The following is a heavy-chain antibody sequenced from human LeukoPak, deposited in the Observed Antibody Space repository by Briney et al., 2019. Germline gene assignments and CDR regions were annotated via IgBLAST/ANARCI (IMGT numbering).Heavy chain of an antibody. Sequence: SETLSLTCTVSGSSISDYEWSWIRLPPGKGLEWIGHVYYTGTTNYSPSLKSRVTVSVDTSNKQFSLKLSSVTAGDTAVYFCARVGWSLCSGISSVSCGQGTLVTVSS. J-gene: IGHJ5*02. D-gene: IGHD3-10*02. CDR1: GSSISDYE. CDR2: VYYTGTT. CDR3: ARVGWSLCSGISSVS. V-gene: IGHV4-59*12.